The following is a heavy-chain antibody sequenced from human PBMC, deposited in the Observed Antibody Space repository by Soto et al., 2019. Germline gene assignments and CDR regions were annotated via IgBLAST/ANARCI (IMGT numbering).Heavy chain of an antibody. Sequence: SSETLSLTCTVSGGSFSSGAYYWSWIRQFPGKELEWIGYIHYSGSTYYNPSLESRVTISVDTSKNQFSPTLSSVTAADTAVYYCARTTDSSGYFQFWFDPWGLGTLVTVSS. V-gene: IGHV4-31*03. CDR2: IHYSGST. J-gene: IGHJ5*02. D-gene: IGHD3-22*01. CDR3: ARTTDSSGYFQFWFDP. CDR1: GGSFSSGAYY.